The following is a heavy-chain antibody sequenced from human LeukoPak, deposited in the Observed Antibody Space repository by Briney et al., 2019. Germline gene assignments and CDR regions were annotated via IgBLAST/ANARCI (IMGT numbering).Heavy chain of an antibody. Sequence: SGGSLRLSCAASGFTFSSYGMHWVRQAPGKGLEWVAVIWYDGSNKYYADSVKGRFTISRDNSKNTLYLQMNILRDEDTAVYYCARDRAREPYGFYYYYYGMDVWGQGTTATVSS. D-gene: IGHD4-17*01. CDR3: ARDRAREPYGFYYYYYGMDV. V-gene: IGHV3-33*01. CDR2: IWYDGSNK. CDR1: GFTFSSYG. J-gene: IGHJ6*02.